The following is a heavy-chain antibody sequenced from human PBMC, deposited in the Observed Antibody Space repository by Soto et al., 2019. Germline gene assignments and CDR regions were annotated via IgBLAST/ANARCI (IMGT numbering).Heavy chain of an antibody. Sequence: ASVKVSCKASGYTFTGHYVHWVRQAPGQGLEWMGWINPKSGATNYAQKFQGWVTMTRDTSISTAYMELNRLRSDDTAVYYCARDAYYYDTSAHQGWFDPWGQGTLVTVSS. V-gene: IGHV1-2*04. CDR1: GYTFTGHY. D-gene: IGHD3-22*01. J-gene: IGHJ5*02. CDR3: ARDAYYYDTSAHQGWFDP. CDR2: INPKSGAT.